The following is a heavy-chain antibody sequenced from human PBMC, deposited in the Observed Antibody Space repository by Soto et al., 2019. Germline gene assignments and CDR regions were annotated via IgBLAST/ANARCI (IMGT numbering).Heavy chain of an antibody. D-gene: IGHD2-15*01. J-gene: IGHJ4*02. CDR2: ISSSSSYI. V-gene: IGHV3-21*01. CDR1: GFTFSSYS. CDR3: ARPGYRSGGRCYGFFDS. Sequence: EVQLVESGGGLVKPGGSLRLSCAASGFTFSSYSMNWVRQAPGKGLEWVSSISSSSSYIYYADSVKGRFTISRDNAKNSLYLQMNSLRAEDTAVYYCARPGYRSGGRCYGFFDSWGQGTLVAVSS.